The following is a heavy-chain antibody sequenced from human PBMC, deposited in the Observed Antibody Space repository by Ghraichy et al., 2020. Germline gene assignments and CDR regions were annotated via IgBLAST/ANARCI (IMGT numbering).Heavy chain of an antibody. CDR1: GFTFSSYS. CDR3: ARGGWESPIDF. J-gene: IGHJ4*02. D-gene: IGHD5-12*01. V-gene: IGHV3-48*02. Sequence: GESLNISCEASGFTFSSYSMNWVRQAPGKGLEWVSYITSSSSNIYYADSVKGRFTISRDNAKNSLYLQMNSLRDDDTAVYFCARGGWESPIDFWGQGTLVTVSS. CDR2: ITSSSSNI.